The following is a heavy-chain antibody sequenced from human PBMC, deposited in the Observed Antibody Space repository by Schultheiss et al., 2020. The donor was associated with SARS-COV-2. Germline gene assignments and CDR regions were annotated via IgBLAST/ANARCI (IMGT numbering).Heavy chain of an antibody. CDR2: IYPGDSDT. CDR3: ARHPYYYDSSGWYYYGMDV. CDR1: GYSFTTYW. V-gene: IGHV5-51*01. D-gene: IGHD3-22*01. J-gene: IGHJ6*02. Sequence: GGSLRLSCTGSGYSFTTYWIGWVRQMPGKGLEWMGIIYPGDSDTRYSPSFQGQVTISADKSISTAYLQWSSLKASDTAMYYCARHPYYYDSSGWYYYGMDVWGQGTTVTVSS.